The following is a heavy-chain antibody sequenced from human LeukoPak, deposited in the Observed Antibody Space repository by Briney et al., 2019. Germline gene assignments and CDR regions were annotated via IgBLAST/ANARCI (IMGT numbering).Heavy chain of an antibody. V-gene: IGHV1-46*01. J-gene: IGHJ5*02. Sequence: ASVKVSCKASGYTFTSYYMHWVRQAPGQGLEWMGIINPSGGSTTYAQKFQGRVTMTRDTSTSTVYMELSGLRSEDTAVYYCARAPSTDLIAAAGTVWFDPWGQGTLVTVSS. CDR3: ARAPSTDLIAAAGTVWFDP. CDR1: GYTFTSYY. D-gene: IGHD6-13*01. CDR2: INPSGGST.